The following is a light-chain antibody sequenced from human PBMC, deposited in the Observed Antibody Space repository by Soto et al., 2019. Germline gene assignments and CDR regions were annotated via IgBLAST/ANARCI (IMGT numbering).Light chain of an antibody. J-gene: IGKJ1*01. CDR3: QKYNSAPWT. Sequence: DIQMTQSPSSLSASVGDRVTITCRASQGISNYLVWYQQKPGRVPKVLIYDASTLQSGVPSRFSGSGSGTDFNLTISSLLPEDVATYYCQKYNSAPWTFGQGTKVEIK. V-gene: IGKV1-27*01. CDR2: DAS. CDR1: QGISNY.